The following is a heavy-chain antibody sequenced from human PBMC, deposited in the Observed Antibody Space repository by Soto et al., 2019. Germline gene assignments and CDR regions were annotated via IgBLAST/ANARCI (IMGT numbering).Heavy chain of an antibody. CDR3: ARGIKNYYGVDV. V-gene: IGHV3-74*01. CDR2: IKYDGTST. D-gene: IGHD2-15*01. Sequence: GGSLRLSCAASGFIFSDHWMHRVRQAPGKGLVWVSRIKYDGTSTSYADSVQGRFTISRDNARNTVYLQMNSLRAEDTAVYYCARGIKNYYGVDVWGQGTTVTVSS. CDR1: GFIFSDHW. J-gene: IGHJ6*02.